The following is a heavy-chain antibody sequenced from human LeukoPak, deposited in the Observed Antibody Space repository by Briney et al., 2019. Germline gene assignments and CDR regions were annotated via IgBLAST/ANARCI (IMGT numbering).Heavy chain of an antibody. J-gene: IGHJ4*02. D-gene: IGHD4-17*01. CDR1: GFTFDDYA. V-gene: IGHV3-43*02. CDR3: ASSDYGDAIDY. CDR2: ISGDGGST. Sequence: GGSLRLSCAASGFTFDDYAMHWVRQAPGKGLEWVSLISGDGGSTYYADSVKGRFTISRDNSKNSLYLQMNSLRAEDTAVYYCASSDYGDAIDYWGQGTLVTVSS.